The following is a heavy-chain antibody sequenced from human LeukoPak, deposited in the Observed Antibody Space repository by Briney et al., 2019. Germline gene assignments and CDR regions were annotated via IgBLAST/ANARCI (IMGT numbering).Heavy chain of an antibody. CDR1: GYTFTDYY. Sequence: ASVKVSCKASGYTFTDYYIHWVRQAPGQGLEWMGWINPNSDYTFYAQKFQGRVTLTRDTSISTVYMELTTLTSDDTALYYCAVAPGDYWGQGTLVSVSS. J-gene: IGHJ4*02. D-gene: IGHD2-21*01. CDR3: AVAPGDY. CDR2: INPNSDYT. V-gene: IGHV1-2*02.